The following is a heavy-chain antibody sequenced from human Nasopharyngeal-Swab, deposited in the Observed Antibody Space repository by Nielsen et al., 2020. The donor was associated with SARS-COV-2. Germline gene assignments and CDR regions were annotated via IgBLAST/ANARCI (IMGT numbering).Heavy chain of an antibody. CDR3: ARHEGHEDYFDY. V-gene: IGHV4-39*01. Sequence: WIRQPPGKGLEWIGSIYYSGSTYYNPSLKRRVTISVDTSKNQISLKLSSVTAADTAVYYCARHEGHEDYFDYWGQGTLVTVSS. J-gene: IGHJ4*02. CDR2: IYYSGST.